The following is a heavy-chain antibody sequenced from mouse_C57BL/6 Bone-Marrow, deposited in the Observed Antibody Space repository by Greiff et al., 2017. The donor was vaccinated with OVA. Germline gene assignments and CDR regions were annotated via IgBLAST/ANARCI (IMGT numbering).Heavy chain of an antibody. Sequence: VQLVESGPGLVQPSQSLSITCTVSGFSLTSYGVHWVRQSPGKGLEWLGVIWSGGSTDYNAAFISRLSISKDNSKSQVFFKMNSLQADDTAIYHCASLYYGSSPDWYFDVWGTGTTVTVSS. J-gene: IGHJ1*03. CDR1: GFSLTSYG. CDR2: IWSGGST. V-gene: IGHV2-2*01. D-gene: IGHD1-1*01. CDR3: ASLYYGSSPDWYFDV.